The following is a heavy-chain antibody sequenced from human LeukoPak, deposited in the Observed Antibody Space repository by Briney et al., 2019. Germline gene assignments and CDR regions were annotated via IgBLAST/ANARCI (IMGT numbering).Heavy chain of an antibody. Sequence: ASVKVSCKASGGTFSSYAISWVRQAPGQGLEWMGRIIPILGIANYAQKFQGRVTITADKSTSTAYMELSSLRSEDTAVYYCARSSLGLQLRDYWGQGALVTVSS. CDR2: IIPILGIA. V-gene: IGHV1-69*04. CDR3: ARSSLGLQLRDY. CDR1: GGTFSSYA. D-gene: IGHD5-24*01. J-gene: IGHJ4*02.